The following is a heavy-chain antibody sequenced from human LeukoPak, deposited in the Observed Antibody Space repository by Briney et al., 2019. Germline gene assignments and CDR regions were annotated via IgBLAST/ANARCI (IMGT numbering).Heavy chain of an antibody. CDR3: ARRGPLDDLRGYSYGYLNYFDY. V-gene: IGHV1-69*05. J-gene: IGHJ4*02. D-gene: IGHD5-18*01. CDR1: GGTFSSYA. Sequence: SVKVSCKASGGTFSSYAISWLRQAPGQGLEWMGGIIPIFGTANYAQKLQGRVTITTDESTSTAYMELSSLRSEDTAVYYCARRGPLDDLRGYSYGYLNYFDYWGQGTLVTVSS. CDR2: IIPIFGTA.